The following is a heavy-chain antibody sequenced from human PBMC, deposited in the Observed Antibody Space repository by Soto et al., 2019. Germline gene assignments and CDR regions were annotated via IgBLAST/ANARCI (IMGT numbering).Heavy chain of an antibody. Sequence: LSLTCTVSGGSISSYYWSWIRQPPGKGLEWIGYIYYSGSTNYNPSLKSRVTVSVDTSKNQFSLKLSSVTAADTAVYYCARGDYFDYWGQGTLVTVSS. CDR2: IYYSGST. J-gene: IGHJ4*02. V-gene: IGHV4-59*01. CDR1: GGSISSYY. CDR3: ARGDYFDY.